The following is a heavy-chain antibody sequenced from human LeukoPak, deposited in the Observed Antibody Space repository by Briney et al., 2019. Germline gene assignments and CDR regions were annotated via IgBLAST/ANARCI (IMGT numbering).Heavy chain of an antibody. V-gene: IGHV5-51*01. CDR2: IYPGDSDT. CDR1: GYNFLDNW. J-gene: IGHJ3*01. D-gene: IGHD4-23*01. Sequence: GESLKISCLPSGYNFLDNWIAWLRQLPGTGLDWIASIYPGDSDTDYSPSFQGQVTISADKSISTAYLQLNSLKASDTAIYYCATIVSVVNAFDVWGQGTLLSISS. CDR3: ATIVSVVNAFDV.